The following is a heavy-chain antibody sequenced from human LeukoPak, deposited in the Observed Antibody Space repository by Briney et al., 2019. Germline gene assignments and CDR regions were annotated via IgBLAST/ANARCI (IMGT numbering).Heavy chain of an antibody. Sequence: GGSLRLSCAASGFIFSSYEMNWVRQAPGKGLEWVSVIYSGGGTYYADSVKGRFTISRDNSKNTLCLQMNSLRAEDTGVYYCARGGACDWWGEGTLVTVSS. CDR3: ARGGACDW. J-gene: IGHJ4*02. V-gene: IGHV3-53*01. CDR2: IYSGGGT. CDR1: GFIFSSYE. D-gene: IGHD3-9*01.